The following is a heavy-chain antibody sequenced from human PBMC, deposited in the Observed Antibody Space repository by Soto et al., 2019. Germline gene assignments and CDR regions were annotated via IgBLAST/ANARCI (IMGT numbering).Heavy chain of an antibody. Sequence: SETLSLTCTVSGGSISSYYWSWIRQPPGKGLEWIGYIYYSGSTNYNPSLKSRVTISVDTSKNQFSLKLSSVTAADTAVYYCARSHDYGYYFDPWGQGTLVTVSS. D-gene: IGHD4-17*01. V-gene: IGHV4-59*01. CDR3: ARSHDYGYYFDP. CDR1: GGSISSYY. CDR2: IYYSGST. J-gene: IGHJ4*02.